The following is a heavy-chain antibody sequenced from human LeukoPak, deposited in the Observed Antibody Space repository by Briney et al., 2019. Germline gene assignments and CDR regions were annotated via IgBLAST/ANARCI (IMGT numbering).Heavy chain of an antibody. J-gene: IGHJ5*02. V-gene: IGHV1-3*01. Sequence: ASVKVSCKASGYTFTSYAMHWVRQAPGQRLEWMGWINAGNGNTKYSQKFQGRVTITRDTSASTAYMELSSLRSEGTAVYYCARASAAGWFDPWGQGTLVTVSS. CDR1: GYTFTSYA. CDR2: INAGNGNT. CDR3: ARASAAGWFDP. D-gene: IGHD6-25*01.